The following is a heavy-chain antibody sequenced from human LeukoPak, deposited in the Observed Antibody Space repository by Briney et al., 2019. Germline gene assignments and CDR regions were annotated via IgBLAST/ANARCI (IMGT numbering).Heavy chain of an antibody. V-gene: IGHV5-51*01. CDR3: AGQDGSGGSCYDA. D-gene: IGHD2-15*01. Sequence: GESLKISCKGSGYSFISYWIGWVRQMPGKGLEWMGIIYPGDSETRYSPSFQGQVTISADKSIGTACLQWSSLKASDTAMYYCAGQDGSGGSCYDAWGQGTLVTVSS. J-gene: IGHJ4*02. CDR2: IYPGDSET. CDR1: GYSFISYW.